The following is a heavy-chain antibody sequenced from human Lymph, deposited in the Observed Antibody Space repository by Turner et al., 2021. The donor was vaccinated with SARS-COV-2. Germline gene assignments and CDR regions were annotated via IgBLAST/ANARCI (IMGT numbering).Heavy chain of an antibody. CDR1: GYTFTSYW. Sequence: EVQLVQSGAEVKKRGEYLKNSCKGSGYTFTSYWIGWVRQMPGRGLEWMGIIYPGDSDTRYSPSFQGQVTISADKSISTAYRQWSSLKASDTAMYYCARREWGGSLGHIDYWGQGTLVTVSS. CDR3: ARREWGGSLGHIDY. V-gene: IGHV5-51*01. D-gene: IGHD3-3*01. CDR2: IYPGDSDT. J-gene: IGHJ4*02.